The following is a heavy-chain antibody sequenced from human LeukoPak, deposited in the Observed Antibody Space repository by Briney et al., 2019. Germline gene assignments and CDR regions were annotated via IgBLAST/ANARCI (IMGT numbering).Heavy chain of an antibody. CDR1: GFTFSSYW. J-gene: IGHJ3*02. CDR2: IKQDGSEK. V-gene: IGHV3-7*01. CDR3: ANQYSSGWYGEAFDI. Sequence: GGSLRLSCAASGFTFSSYWMSWVRQAPGKGLEWVANIKQDGSEKYYVDSVKGRFTISRDNAKNSLYLQMNSLRAKDTAVYYCANQYSSGWYGEAFDIWGQGTMVTVSS. D-gene: IGHD6-19*01.